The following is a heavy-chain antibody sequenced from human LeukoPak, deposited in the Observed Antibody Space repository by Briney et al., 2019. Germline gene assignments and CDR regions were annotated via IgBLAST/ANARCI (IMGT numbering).Heavy chain of an antibody. CDR3: AKNIGGTTVTTPLDY. J-gene: IGHJ4*02. V-gene: IGHV3-23*01. D-gene: IGHD4-17*01. CDR2: ISGSGGST. Sequence: GGSLRLSCAASGFTFSSYAMSWVRQAPGKGLEWVSAISGSGGSTYYADSVKGRFTISRDNAKNSLYLQMNSLRAEDTALYYCAKNIGGTTVTTPLDYWGQGTLVTVSS. CDR1: GFTFSSYA.